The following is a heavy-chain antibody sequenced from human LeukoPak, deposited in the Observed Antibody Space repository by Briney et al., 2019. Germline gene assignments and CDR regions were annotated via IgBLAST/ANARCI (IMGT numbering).Heavy chain of an antibody. CDR3: ARGEDDSSGYWIYYYYGMDV. J-gene: IGHJ6*02. CDR1: GYTFTSYA. CDR2: INAGNGNT. V-gene: IGHV1-3*01. D-gene: IGHD3-22*01. Sequence: ASVKVSCKASGYTFTSYAMHWVRQAPGQRLEWMGWINAGNGNTKYSQKFQGRVTITRDTSASTAYMELSSLRSEDTAVYYCARGEDDSSGYWIYYYYGMDVWGQGTTVTVPS.